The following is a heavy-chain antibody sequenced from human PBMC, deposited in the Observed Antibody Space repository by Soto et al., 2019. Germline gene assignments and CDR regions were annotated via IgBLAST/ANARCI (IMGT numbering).Heavy chain of an antibody. CDR3: AGDMYYDFWSGLFDY. J-gene: IGHJ4*02. CDR2: INAGNGNT. D-gene: IGHD3-3*01. CDR1: GYTFTSYA. V-gene: IGHV1-3*05. Sequence: QVQLVQSGAEEKKPGASVKVSCKASGYTFTSYAMHWVRQAPGQRLEWMGWINAGNGNTKYSQKFQGRVTITRDTSASTAYMELSSLRSEDTAVYYCAGDMYYDFWSGLFDYWGQGTLVTVSS.